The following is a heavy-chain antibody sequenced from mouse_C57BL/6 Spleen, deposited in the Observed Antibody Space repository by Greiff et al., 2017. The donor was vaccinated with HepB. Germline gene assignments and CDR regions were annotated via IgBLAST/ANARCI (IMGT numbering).Heavy chain of an antibody. CDR3: ARGGGTGNY. V-gene: IGHV1-50*01. CDR1: GYTFTSYW. J-gene: IGHJ2*01. CDR2: IDPSDSYT. Sequence: VQLQQPGAELVKPGASVKLSCKASGYTFTSYWMQWVKQRPGQGLEWIGEIDPSDSYTNYNQKFKGKATLTVDTSSSTAYMQLSSLTSEDSAVYYCARGGGTGNYWGQGTTLTVSS. D-gene: IGHD4-1*01.